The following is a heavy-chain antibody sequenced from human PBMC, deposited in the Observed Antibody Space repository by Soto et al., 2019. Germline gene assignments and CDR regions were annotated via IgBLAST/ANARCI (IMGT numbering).Heavy chain of an antibody. CDR3: ARGYDYYDSSGYRIDAFDI. J-gene: IGHJ3*02. CDR2: ISSSSSYI. V-gene: IGHV3-21*01. Sequence: GGSLSLSCAASGFTFSSYSMNWVRQVPGKGLEWVSSISSSSSYIYYADSVKGRFTISRDNAKNSLYLQMNSLRAEDTAVYYCARGYDYYDSSGYRIDAFDIWGQGTMVTVSS. D-gene: IGHD3-22*01. CDR1: GFTFSSYS.